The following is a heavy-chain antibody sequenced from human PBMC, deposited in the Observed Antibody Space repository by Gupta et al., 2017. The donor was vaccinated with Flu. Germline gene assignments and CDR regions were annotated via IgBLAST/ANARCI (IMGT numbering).Heavy chain of an antibody. D-gene: IGHD2-15*01. CDR2: INPNSGGT. V-gene: IGHV1-2*04. CDR3: ARGSGYADCSGGRGYQPNDF. CDR1: GYTFTGYY. J-gene: IGHJ4*02. Sequence: GAEVKKPGASVKVSCKASGYTFTGYYMYLVRQAPGQGLEWMGWINPNSGGTYYAQTFQGWVTITRDTSISTAYMEQSRLRSEDKGMYDGARGSGYADCSGGRGYQPNDFWGQGTLVTVSS.